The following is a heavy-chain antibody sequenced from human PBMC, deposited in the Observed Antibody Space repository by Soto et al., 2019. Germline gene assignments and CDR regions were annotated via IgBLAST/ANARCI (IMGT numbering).Heavy chain of an antibody. CDR3: AREIAVAGYYYYGMDV. CDR1: GFTFSSYG. J-gene: IGHJ6*02. D-gene: IGHD6-19*01. V-gene: IGHV3-33*01. Sequence: GWSLRLSCAASGFTFSSYGMHWVRQAPGKGLEWVAVIWYDGSNKYYADSVKGRFTISRDNSKNTLYLQMNSLRAEDTAVYYCAREIAVAGYYYYGMDVWGQGTTVTVSS. CDR2: IWYDGSNK.